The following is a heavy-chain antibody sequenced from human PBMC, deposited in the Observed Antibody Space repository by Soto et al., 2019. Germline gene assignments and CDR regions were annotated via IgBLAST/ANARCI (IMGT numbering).Heavy chain of an antibody. V-gene: IGHV3-23*01. J-gene: IGHJ4*02. CDR3: AKRFAPSGSGWDS. CDR2: IAISGITT. CDR1: GFPFSPYA. Sequence: DVQLLESGGALVQPGESLRLSCAASGFPFSPYAMTWVRQAPGKGLEWVSTIAISGITTFYADSVRGRFTISRDNPGNTLYLQMNNLGVEDTGIYYCAKRFAPSGSGWDSWGQGTLVTVSS. D-gene: IGHD6-19*01.